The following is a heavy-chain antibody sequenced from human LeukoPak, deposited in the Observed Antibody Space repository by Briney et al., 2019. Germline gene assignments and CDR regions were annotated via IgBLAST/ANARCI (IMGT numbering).Heavy chain of an antibody. CDR3: ARGVTTVTTVFDY. V-gene: IGHV4-34*01. CDR2: INHSGST. J-gene: IGHJ4*02. CDR1: GGSFSGYY. D-gene: IGHD4-17*01. Sequence: SETLSLTCAVYGGSFSGYYWSWIRQPPGKGLEWIGEINHSGSTNYNPSLKSRVTISVDTSKSQFSLKLSSVTAADTAVYYCARGVTTVTTVFDYWGQGTLVTVSS.